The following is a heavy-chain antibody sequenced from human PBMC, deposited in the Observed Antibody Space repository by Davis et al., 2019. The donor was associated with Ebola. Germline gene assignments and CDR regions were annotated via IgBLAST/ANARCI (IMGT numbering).Heavy chain of an antibody. V-gene: IGHV3-33*01. CDR3: ARIRSSSSIGYYGMDV. D-gene: IGHD6-6*01. CDR2: IWYDGSNK. Sequence: PGGSLRLSCAASGFTFSSYGMHWVRQAPGKGLEWVAVIWYDGSNKYYADSVKGRFTISRDNSKNTLYLQMNSLRAEDTAVYYCARIRSSSSIGYYGMDVWGQGTTVTVSS. J-gene: IGHJ6*02. CDR1: GFTFSSYG.